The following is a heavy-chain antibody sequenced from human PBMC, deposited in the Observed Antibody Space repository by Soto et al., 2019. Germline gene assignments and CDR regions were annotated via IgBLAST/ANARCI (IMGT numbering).Heavy chain of an antibody. D-gene: IGHD2-15*01. CDR1: GFTFSSYA. V-gene: IGHV3-23*01. J-gene: IGHJ4*02. CDR2: VSIGGST. CDR3: TKRRGAGGHFDY. Sequence: GGSLRLSCAASGFTFSSYAMGWVRQGPGKGLEWVAVVSIGGSTHYADSVRGRFTISRDNSKNTLSLQMNSLTAEDTAVYFCTKRRGAGGHFDYWGQGALVTVSS.